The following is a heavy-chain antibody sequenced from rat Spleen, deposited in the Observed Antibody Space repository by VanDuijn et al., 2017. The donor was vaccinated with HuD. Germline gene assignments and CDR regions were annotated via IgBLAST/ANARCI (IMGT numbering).Heavy chain of an antibody. CDR2: ISPSGGGT. CDR3: TRVGLTGSWYFDF. D-gene: IGHD5-1*01. V-gene: IGHV5-27*01. Sequence: EVQLVESGGGLVQPRRSLKLSCAVSGFTFNNYDMAWVRQAPTKGLEWVASISPSGGGTYYRDSVKGRFTISRDNAKSTLYLQMDSLRSEDTATYYCTRVGLTGSWYFDFWGPGTMVTVSS. J-gene: IGHJ1*01. CDR1: GFTFNNYD.